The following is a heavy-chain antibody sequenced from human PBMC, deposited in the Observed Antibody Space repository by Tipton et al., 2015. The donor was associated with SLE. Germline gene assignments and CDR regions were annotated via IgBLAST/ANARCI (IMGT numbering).Heavy chain of an antibody. CDR3: VKSVVVVSPREYYYYVDV. J-gene: IGHJ6*03. D-gene: IGHD2-15*01. V-gene: IGHV4-39*07. Sequence: TLSLTCFVSGDSITSDIYYWGWIRRPPGKGLEWIGSIYYSGSTYYNPSLKSRVTISVDTSKNQFSLKLSSVTAADTGVYYCVKSVVVVSPREYYYYVDVWGKGTTVTVSS. CDR1: GDSITSDIYY. CDR2: IYYSGST.